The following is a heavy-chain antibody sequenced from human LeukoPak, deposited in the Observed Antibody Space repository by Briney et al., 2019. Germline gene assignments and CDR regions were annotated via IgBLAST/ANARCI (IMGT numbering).Heavy chain of an antibody. J-gene: IGHJ5*02. CDR3: ARRRGSTSDWFDP. CDR2: INHSGST. V-gene: IGHV4-34*01. D-gene: IGHD2-2*01. Sequence: SETLSLTCAVYGGSFSGYYWSWIRQPPGKGLEWIGEINHSGSTNYNPSLKSRVTISVDTSKNQFSLKLSSVTAADTAVYYCARRRGSTSDWFDPWGQGTLVTVSS. CDR1: GGSFSGYY.